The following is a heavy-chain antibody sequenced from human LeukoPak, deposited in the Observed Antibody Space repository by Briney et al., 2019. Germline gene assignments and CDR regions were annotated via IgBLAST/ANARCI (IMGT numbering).Heavy chain of an antibody. V-gene: IGHV4-61*02. CDR3: AREGVGGYRGGGNWFDP. D-gene: IGHD5-18*01. CDR1: GGSISSGSYY. CDR2: IYTSGST. Sequence: SQTLSLTCTVSGGSISSGSYYWSWIRQPAGKGLEWIRRIYTSGSTNYNPSLKSRVTISVDTSKNQFSLKMSSVTAADTAVYYCAREGVGGYRGGGNWFDPWGQGTLVTVSS. J-gene: IGHJ5*02.